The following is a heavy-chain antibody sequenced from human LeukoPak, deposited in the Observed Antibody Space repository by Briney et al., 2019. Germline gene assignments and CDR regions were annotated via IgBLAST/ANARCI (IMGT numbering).Heavy chain of an antibody. V-gene: IGHV1-3*03. J-gene: IGHJ4*02. D-gene: IGHD6-19*01. CDR1: GYTFTSYA. Sequence: ASVKVSCKTSGYTFTSYAMHWVRQAPGQRLEWMGCINGDNGNTQYSQKFQGRVTITRDTSASTAYMELSSLTSEDMAVFYCARGGPYTGGWTLDYWGQGTLVSVSS. CDR3: ARGGPYTGGWTLDY. CDR2: INGDNGNT.